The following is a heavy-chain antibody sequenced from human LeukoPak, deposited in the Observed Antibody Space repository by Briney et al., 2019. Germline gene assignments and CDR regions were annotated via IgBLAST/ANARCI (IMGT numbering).Heavy chain of an antibody. CDR2: IKSDGSVT. Sequence: GRSLRPSCAASGFSFSAYWIHWVRQAPGKGLVWVSSIKSDGSVTSYADAVKGRFSLSADNAKNTQYLQMNSLRAEDTAMYYCALDINGDLFHIWGQGTPVTVSS. V-gene: IGHV3-74*01. J-gene: IGHJ4*02. CDR1: GFSFSAYW. D-gene: IGHD2-21*01. CDR3: ALDINGDLFHI.